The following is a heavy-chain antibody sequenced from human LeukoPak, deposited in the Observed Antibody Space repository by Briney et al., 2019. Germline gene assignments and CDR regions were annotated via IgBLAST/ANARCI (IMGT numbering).Heavy chain of an antibody. D-gene: IGHD3-3*01. J-gene: IGHJ3*02. V-gene: IGHV4-34*01. Sequence: SDTLSLMCSLWGGYFGGLYWRWIREPPGREVEWIGEVHHSGSTNLNPSLNSRVTLSVHTSKNQSSLKLSSVTAADTAVYCCARHPYYVFWSGYRPGAIDIWGQGTMVTVPS. CDR1: GGYFGGLY. CDR2: VHHSGST. CDR3: ARHPYYVFWSGYRPGAIDI.